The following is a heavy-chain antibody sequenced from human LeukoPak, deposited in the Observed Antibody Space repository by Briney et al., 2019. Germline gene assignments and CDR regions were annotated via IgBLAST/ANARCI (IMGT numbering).Heavy chain of an antibody. D-gene: IGHD3-10*01. CDR2: VSDSGSST. CDR1: GFTFSSYW. J-gene: IGHJ4*02. V-gene: IGHV3-23*01. Sequence: GGSLRLSCAASGFTFSSYWMSWVRQAPGRGLEWVSIVSDSGSSTYYADSVKGRFTISRDNSKNTLYLQMNSLRAEDSAIYYCAKRVSYSSGSHFDYWGQGTLVTVSS. CDR3: AKRVSYSSGSHFDY.